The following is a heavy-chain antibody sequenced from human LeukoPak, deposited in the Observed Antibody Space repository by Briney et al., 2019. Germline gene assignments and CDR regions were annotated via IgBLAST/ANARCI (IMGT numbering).Heavy chain of an antibody. J-gene: IGHJ4*02. CDR1: GFTFSSYG. Sequence: GGSLRLSGAASGFTFSSYGMHWVRQAPGKGLEWVAVISYDGSNKYYADSVKGRFTISRDNSKNTLYLQMNSLRAEDTAVYYCAKNGLLWFGELLHYFDYWRQGTLVTVSS. CDR2: ISYDGSNK. D-gene: IGHD3-10*01. V-gene: IGHV3-30*18. CDR3: AKNGLLWFGELLHYFDY.